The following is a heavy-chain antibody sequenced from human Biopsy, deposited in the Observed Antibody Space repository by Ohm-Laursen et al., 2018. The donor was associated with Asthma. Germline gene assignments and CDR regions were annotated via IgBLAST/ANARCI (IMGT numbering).Heavy chain of an antibody. V-gene: IGHV1-24*01. CDR3: ASDFPKDYVRYNFQF. CDR1: GYSLTDLS. CDR2: HDHEGGGT. D-gene: IGHD4-17*01. Sequence: SVTVSCKLSGYSLTDLSMHWVRQAPGQGLEWMGGHDHEGGGTVNARRFQGRVTMTEDTSTDTAYMELSSLSSDDTAVYYCASDFPKDYVRYNFQFWGQGTLVTVSS. J-gene: IGHJ4*02.